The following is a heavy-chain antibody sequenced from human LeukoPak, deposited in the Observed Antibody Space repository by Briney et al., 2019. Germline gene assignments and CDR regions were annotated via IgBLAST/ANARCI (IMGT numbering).Heavy chain of an antibody. CDR1: GYTFTGYY. D-gene: IGHD5-18*01. V-gene: IGHV1-2*02. CDR2: INPNSGGT. CDR3: ARVPRVQLWLGYYFDY. Sequence: ASVKVSCKVSGYTFTGYYMHWVRQAPGQGLEWMGWINPNSGGTNYAQKFQGRVTMTRDTSINTAYMELSRLRSDDTAVYYCARVPRVQLWLGYYFDYWGQGTLVTVSS. J-gene: IGHJ4*02.